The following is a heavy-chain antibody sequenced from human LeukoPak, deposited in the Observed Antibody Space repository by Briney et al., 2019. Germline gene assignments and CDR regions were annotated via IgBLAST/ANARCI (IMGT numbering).Heavy chain of an antibody. D-gene: IGHD3/OR15-3a*01. CDR2: IWYDGSNK. CDR3: AREDWAYDY. CDR1: GFTFSSYG. Sequence: GGSLRLSCAASGFTFSSYGMHWVRQAPGKGLEWVAVIWYDGSNKYYADSVKGRFTISRDNAKNSLYLQMSSLRAEDTAVYYCAREDWAYDYWGQGTLVTVSS. J-gene: IGHJ4*02. V-gene: IGHV3-33*01.